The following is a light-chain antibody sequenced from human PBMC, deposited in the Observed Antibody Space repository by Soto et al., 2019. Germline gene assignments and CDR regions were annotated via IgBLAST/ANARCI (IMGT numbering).Light chain of an antibody. V-gene: IGKV3-20*01. CDR1: QSVSNY. J-gene: IGKJ5*01. CDR3: QQYGYLVT. Sequence: EIVLTQSPATLSLAPGERASLSCRASQSVSNYLAWYQQKPGRAHRLLIYGASSRATGIPDRFSGSGSGTDFTLTISRLEPEDFAMYYCQQYGYLVTFGGGTRLEIK. CDR2: GAS.